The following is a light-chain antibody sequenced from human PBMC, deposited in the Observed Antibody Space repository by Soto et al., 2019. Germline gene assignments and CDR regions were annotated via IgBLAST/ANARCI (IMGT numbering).Light chain of an antibody. J-gene: IGKJ4*01. CDR1: QSVSSY. CDR2: DAS. Sequence: EIVLTQSPATLSLSPEERATLSCRASQSVSSYLAWYQQKPGQAPRLLIYDASNRATGIPARFSGSGSGTHFTLTIRSLEPEGLSVYSGKQRAHCPLTFGGGPKVELK. CDR3: KQRAHCPLT. V-gene: IGKV3-11*01.